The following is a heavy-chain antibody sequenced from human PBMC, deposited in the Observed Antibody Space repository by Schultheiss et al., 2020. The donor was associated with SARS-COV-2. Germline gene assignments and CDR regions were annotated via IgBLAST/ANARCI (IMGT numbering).Heavy chain of an antibody. J-gene: IGHJ5*02. V-gene: IGHV4-31*03. CDR2: IYYSGST. D-gene: IGHD3-22*01. Sequence: SETLSLTCTVSGGSISSGGYYWSWIRQHPGKGLEWIGYIYYSGSTYYNPSLKSRVTISVDTSKNQFSLKLSSVTAADTAVYYCAREIDAIDSSGHWFDPWGQGTLVTVSS. CDR1: GGSISSGGYY. CDR3: AREIDAIDSSGHWFDP.